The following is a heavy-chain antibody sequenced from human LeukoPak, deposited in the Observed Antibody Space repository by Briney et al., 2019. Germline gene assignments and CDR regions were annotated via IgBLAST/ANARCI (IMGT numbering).Heavy chain of an antibody. Sequence: SETLSLTCTVSGGSISSYYWSWIRQPPGKGLEWIGYIYYSGSTNYNPSLKSRVTLSADTSKKQFSLKLRSVTAADTAVYYCARVLAAFDYWGQGTLVTVSS. V-gene: IGHV4-59*01. CDR3: ARVLAAFDY. J-gene: IGHJ4*02. CDR2: IYYSGST. CDR1: GGSISSYY. D-gene: IGHD6-13*01.